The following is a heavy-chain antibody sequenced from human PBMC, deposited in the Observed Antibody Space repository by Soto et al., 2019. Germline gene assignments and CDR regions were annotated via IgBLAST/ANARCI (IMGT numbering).Heavy chain of an antibody. CDR3: AGQPYCSSTSCYPFSNWFDP. Sequence: SETLSLTCTVSGGSISSGDYYWSWIRQPPGKGLEWIGYIYYSGSTYYNPSLKSRVTISVDTSKNQFSLKLSSVTAADTAGYYCAGQPYCSSTSCYPFSNWFDPWGQGTLVTVSS. D-gene: IGHD2-2*01. CDR1: GGSISSGDYY. V-gene: IGHV4-30-4*01. J-gene: IGHJ5*02. CDR2: IYYSGST.